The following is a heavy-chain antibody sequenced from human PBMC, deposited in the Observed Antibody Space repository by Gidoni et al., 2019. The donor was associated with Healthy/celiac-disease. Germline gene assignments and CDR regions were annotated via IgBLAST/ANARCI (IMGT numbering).Heavy chain of an antibody. J-gene: IGHJ5*02. Sequence: EVQLVESGGGLVQPGWSLRLSCAASGFTFGDYAMHWVRQAPGKGLEWVSGSSWNSGSIGYADSVKGRFTISRDNAKNSLYLQMNSLRAEDTALYYCAKDIGDDYGDYGGWFDPWGQGTLVTVSS. D-gene: IGHD4-17*01. CDR1: GFTFGDYA. CDR3: AKDIGDDYGDYGGWFDP. V-gene: IGHV3-9*01. CDR2: SSWNSGSI.